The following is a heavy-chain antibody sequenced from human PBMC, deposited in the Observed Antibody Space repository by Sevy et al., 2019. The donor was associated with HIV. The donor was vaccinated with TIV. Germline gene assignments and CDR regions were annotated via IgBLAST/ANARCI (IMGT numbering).Heavy chain of an antibody. D-gene: IGHD6-19*01. CDR1: GLPFSRYE. Sequence: GGSLRLSCAASGLPFSRYEMNWVRQAPGKGLEWVSYIRNTGSVTYYADSVKGRFTMSRDNAKNLLYLQMNSLRAEDTAVYYCAVSLSGWFSDGDYWGQGTLVTVSS. V-gene: IGHV3-48*03. J-gene: IGHJ4*02. CDR3: AVSLSGWFSDGDY. CDR2: IRNTGSVT.